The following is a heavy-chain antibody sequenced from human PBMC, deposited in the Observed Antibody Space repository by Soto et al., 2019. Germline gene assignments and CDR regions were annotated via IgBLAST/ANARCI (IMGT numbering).Heavy chain of an antibody. CDR3: ARDKDRQQLGGNYYYGIDV. CDR2: IIPIFSTP. D-gene: IGHD2-15*01. CDR1: GGTFGNSA. V-gene: IGHV1-69*12. Sequence: QVQLVQSGAEVKKPGSSVTVSCKASGGTFGNSAISWVRQAPGQGLEWMGGIIPIFSTPDYAQKFQGRVKITADESTATAYMELTSLKSEDTAVYYCARDKDRQQLGGNYYYGIDVWGQGTTVTVSS. J-gene: IGHJ6*02.